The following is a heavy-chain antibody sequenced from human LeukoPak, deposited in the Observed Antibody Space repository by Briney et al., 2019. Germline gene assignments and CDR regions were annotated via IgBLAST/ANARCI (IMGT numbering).Heavy chain of an antibody. CDR1: GGSISSYY. CDR3: ARVPYSNYGYYYYYMDV. CDR2: IYYSGST. D-gene: IGHD4-11*01. V-gene: IGHV4-59*01. J-gene: IGHJ6*03. Sequence: SETLSLTCTVSGGSISSYYWSWIRQPPGKGLEWIGYIYYSGSTNYNPSLKSRVTISVDTSKNLFSLKLSSVTAADTAVYYCARVPYSNYGYYYYYMDVWGKGTTVTVSS.